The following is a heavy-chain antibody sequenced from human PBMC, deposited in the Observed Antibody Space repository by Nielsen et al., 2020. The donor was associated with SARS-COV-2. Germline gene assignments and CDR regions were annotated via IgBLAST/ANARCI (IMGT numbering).Heavy chain of an antibody. CDR2: MWYHGGDE. CDR1: GFTLSSHG. CDR3: ARDLTFGAYWFDP. Sequence: SCEASGFTLSSHGMHWVRQPPGKGLEWVAHMWYHGGDENYADFVRGRFTISRDLSKNTVYLQMSSLRVEDTAVYYCARDLTFGAYWFDPWSQGTLVTVSS. D-gene: IGHD3/OR15-3a*01. V-gene: IGHV3-33*01. J-gene: IGHJ5*02.